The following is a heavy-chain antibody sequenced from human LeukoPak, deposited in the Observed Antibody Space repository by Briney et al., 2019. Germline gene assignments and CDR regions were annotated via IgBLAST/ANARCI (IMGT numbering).Heavy chain of an antibody. J-gene: IGHJ4*02. D-gene: IGHD1-14*01. V-gene: IGHV3-23*01. Sequence: GGSLRLSRAASGFTFSHYAMTWVRQGPGQGLEWVSTVSESGDSIYYADSVKGRFIISRDNSKNTMYLQMNSLRAEDTATYYCARGHHGDSWGQGTLVTVSS. CDR3: ARGHHGDS. CDR2: VSESGDSI. CDR1: GFTFSHYA.